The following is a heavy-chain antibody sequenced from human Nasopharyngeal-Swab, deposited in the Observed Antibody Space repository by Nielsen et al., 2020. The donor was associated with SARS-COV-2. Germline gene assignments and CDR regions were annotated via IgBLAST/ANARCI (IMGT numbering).Heavy chain of an antibody. CDR1: GGSISSSSYY. Sequence: ESLKISCTVSGGSISSSSYYWGRIRQPPGKGLEWIGSIYYSGSTYYNPSLKSRVTISVDTSKNQFSLKLSSVTAADTAVYYCAGLWFGLWYMDVWGKGTTVTVSS. CDR2: IYYSGST. J-gene: IGHJ6*03. D-gene: IGHD3-10*01. CDR3: AGLWFGLWYMDV. V-gene: IGHV4-39*01.